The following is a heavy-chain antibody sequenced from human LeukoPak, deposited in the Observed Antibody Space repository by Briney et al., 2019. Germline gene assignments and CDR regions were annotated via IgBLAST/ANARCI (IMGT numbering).Heavy chain of an antibody. V-gene: IGHV5-51*01. Sequence: GESLKISCKGSGYSFTNYWIGWVRQVPGEGLEWMGIIYPGNSDTRYSPSFQGQVTISADKSITTAYLQWSSLKASDTAMYYCARRHDNSGFFVFWGQGTLVTVSS. CDR2: IYPGNSDT. CDR3: ARRHDNSGFFVF. D-gene: IGHD3-22*01. J-gene: IGHJ4*02. CDR1: GYSFTNYW.